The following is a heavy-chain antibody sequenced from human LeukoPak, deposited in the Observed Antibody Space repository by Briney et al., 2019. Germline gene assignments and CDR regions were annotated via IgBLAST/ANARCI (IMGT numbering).Heavy chain of an antibody. CDR2: IYHSGST. D-gene: IGHD3-10*01. V-gene: IGHV4-4*02. J-gene: IGHJ4*02. Sequence: SETLSLTCAVSGGSISSSNWWCWVRQPPGKGLEWIGEIYHSGSTNYNPSLKSRVTISVDKPKNQFSLKLSSVTAAGTAVYYCGRGGITMVRGVNDYWGQGTLVTVSS. CDR3: GRGGITMVRGVNDY. CDR1: GGSISSSNW.